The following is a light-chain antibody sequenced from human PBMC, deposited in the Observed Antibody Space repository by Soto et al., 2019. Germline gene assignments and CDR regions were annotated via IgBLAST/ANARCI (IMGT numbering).Light chain of an antibody. CDR1: QSVSTF. Sequence: EILLTQYPATLSFSPGERATLSCRASQSVSTFLAWYQHKPGQAPRLLIYGPSTRATGIPARFSGSGSGTEFTLTISGLQSEDFAIYFCQQYKSRPITFGQGTRLEIK. V-gene: IGKV3-15*01. CDR3: QQYKSRPIT. J-gene: IGKJ5*01. CDR2: GPS.